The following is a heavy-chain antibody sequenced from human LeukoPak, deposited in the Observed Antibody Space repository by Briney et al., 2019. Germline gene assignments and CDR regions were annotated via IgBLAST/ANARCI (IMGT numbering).Heavy chain of an antibody. CDR2: INHSGST. CDR3: ARGPIFYDSSGYTPPFDY. J-gene: IGHJ4*02. D-gene: IGHD3-22*01. V-gene: IGHV4-34*01. CDR1: GGSFSGYY. Sequence: SETLSLTCAVYGGSFSGYYWSWIRQPPGKGLEWIGEINHSGSTNYNPSLKSRVTISVDTSKNQFSLKLSSVTAADTAVYYCARGPIFYDSSGYTPPFDYWGQGTLVTVSS.